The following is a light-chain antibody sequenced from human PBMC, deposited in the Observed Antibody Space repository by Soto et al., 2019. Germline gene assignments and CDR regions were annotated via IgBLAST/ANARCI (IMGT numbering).Light chain of an antibody. J-gene: IGKJ1*01. CDR2: GAS. Sequence: EVVLTQSPDTLSLSPGETATLSCRASQSVGSYLAWYQQKPGQAPRLLIFGASIRDTGVPDRFSGSGSGTDFTLTISRLEAEDFAVYYCQQYGSSPGTFGQGTKVDIK. CDR1: QSVGSY. CDR3: QQYGSSPGT. V-gene: IGKV3-20*01.